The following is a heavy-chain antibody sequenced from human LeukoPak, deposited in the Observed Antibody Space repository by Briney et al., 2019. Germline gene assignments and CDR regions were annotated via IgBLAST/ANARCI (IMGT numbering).Heavy chain of an antibody. CDR1: GFTFSNYA. J-gene: IGHJ4*02. V-gene: IGHV3-23*01. Sequence: GGFLRLSCAGSGFTFSNYAMSWVRQAAGKGLEWVSSMSGSGDKTYYADSVKGRFTISRDNSRNTVYLQMNSLRVEDTAMHYCAKEIVRATDGYFDYWGQGTLVTVS. D-gene: IGHD1-1*01. CDR3: AKEIVRATDGYFDY. CDR2: MSGSGDKT.